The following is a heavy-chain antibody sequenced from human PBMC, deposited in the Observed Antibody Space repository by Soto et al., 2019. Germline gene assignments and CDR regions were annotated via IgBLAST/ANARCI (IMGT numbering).Heavy chain of an antibody. CDR1: GGSIISYY. Sequence: QVQLQESGPGLVKPSETLSLTCTGSGGSIISYYWSWIRQPPGKGLEWIGYIYYSGSTNYNPSLNSRVTIPVDTSNNQFSLKLSSVTAADTAVYYCARASFLCDYYYYYVRDVWGQGTTVTVSS. CDR3: ARASFLCDYYYYYVRDV. D-gene: IGHD3-16*02. J-gene: IGHJ6*02. V-gene: IGHV4-59*01. CDR2: IYYSGST.